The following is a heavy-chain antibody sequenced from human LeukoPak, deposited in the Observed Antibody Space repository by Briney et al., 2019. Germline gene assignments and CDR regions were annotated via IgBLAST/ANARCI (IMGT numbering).Heavy chain of an antibody. CDR2: VTASARRT. Sequence: GGSLRLSCEASGFTFSNYAMSWVRQAPGKGLEWVSTVTASARRTYYADSVQGRFTISRDNSNNTLFLQVNSLRADDTAVYHCAKWGFSNRSGANFHSWGQGTLVTVSS. J-gene: IGHJ4*02. D-gene: IGHD3-22*01. CDR3: AKWGFSNRSGANFHS. V-gene: IGHV3-23*01. CDR1: GFTFSNYA.